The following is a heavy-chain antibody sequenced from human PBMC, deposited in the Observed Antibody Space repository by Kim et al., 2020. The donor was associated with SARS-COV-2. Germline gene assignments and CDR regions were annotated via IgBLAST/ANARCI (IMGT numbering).Heavy chain of an antibody. Sequence: YSPSFQGQVTISADKSISTAYLQWSSLKASDTAMYYCATLVGSQQLALDYWGQGTLVTVSS. J-gene: IGHJ4*02. V-gene: IGHV5-51*01. CDR3: ATLVGSQQLALDY. D-gene: IGHD6-13*01.